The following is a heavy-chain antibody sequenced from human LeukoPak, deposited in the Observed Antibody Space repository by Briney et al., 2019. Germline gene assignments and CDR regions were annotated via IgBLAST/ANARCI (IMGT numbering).Heavy chain of an antibody. J-gene: IGHJ4*02. V-gene: IGHV1-18*01. CDR3: ARFKGWRTTGTTTFDRYFDY. Sequence: GASVKVSCKASGYTFISYGISWVRQAPGQGLEYMGWISAYNGNTNYAQKLQGRVTMTTDTSTSTAYMELRSLRSDDTAVYYCARFKGWRTTGTTTFDRYFDYWGQGTLVTVSS. D-gene: IGHD1-1*01. CDR2: ISAYNGNT. CDR1: GYTFISYG.